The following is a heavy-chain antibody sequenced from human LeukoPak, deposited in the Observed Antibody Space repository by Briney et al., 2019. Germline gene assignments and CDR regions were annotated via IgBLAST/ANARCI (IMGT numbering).Heavy chain of an antibody. Sequence: GGSLRLSCAVSGFPFSIYEMNWVRQAPGKGLEWVSNIGSSGTTIYYADSVKGRFSISRDNAKNSLYLQMNSLRVEDTAVYYCARPYCSSSSCYDVYYYYYMDVWGKGTTVTV. V-gene: IGHV3-48*03. J-gene: IGHJ6*03. CDR2: IGSSGTTI. CDR1: GFPFSIYE. CDR3: ARPYCSSSSCYDVYYYYYMDV. D-gene: IGHD2-2*01.